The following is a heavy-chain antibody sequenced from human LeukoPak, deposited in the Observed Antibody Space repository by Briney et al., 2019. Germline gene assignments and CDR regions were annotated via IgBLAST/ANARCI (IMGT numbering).Heavy chain of an antibody. D-gene: IGHD3-16*01. CDR3: AKMFTGGITNDAFDI. Sequence: GGSLRLSCAASGFTFSSYAMSWVRQAPGKGLEWVSAISGSGGSTYYADSVKGRFTISRGNSKNTLYLQMNSLRAEDTAVYYCAKMFTGGITNDAFDIWGQGTMVTVSS. CDR2: ISGSGGST. CDR1: GFTFSSYA. J-gene: IGHJ3*02. V-gene: IGHV3-23*01.